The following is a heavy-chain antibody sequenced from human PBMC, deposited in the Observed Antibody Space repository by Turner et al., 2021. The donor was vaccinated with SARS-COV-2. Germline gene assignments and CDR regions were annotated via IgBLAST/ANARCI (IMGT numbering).Heavy chain of an antibody. CDR3: ARDGGDPPRYFQH. D-gene: IGHD2-21*02. CDR1: GGAFSSISYF. V-gene: IGHV4-39*02. J-gene: IGHJ1*01. CDR2: FYYSGST. Sequence: QRPLQESGPGLGKPPWTLSLTCPVPGGAFSSISYFWGWIRQHQGKGLEWIGRFYYSGSTFSKPSLKSRVTISVDKSKNQFSLKLRSVTAADTAAYYCARDGGDPPRYFQHWGQGTLVTVSS.